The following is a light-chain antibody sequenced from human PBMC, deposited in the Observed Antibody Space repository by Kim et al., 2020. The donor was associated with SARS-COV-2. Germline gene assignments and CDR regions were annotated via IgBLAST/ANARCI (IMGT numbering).Light chain of an antibody. J-gene: IGKJ5*01. CDR2: GAS. V-gene: IGKV3-20*01. Sequence: ESVLTQSPGTLSLSPGERATLSCRASQSVSSSYLAWYQQKPGQAPRLLIYGASSRATGNPDRFKGTGSETDFTLTITRLEPGDFGVYYCQQYGSSPGMFGQGTRLEIK. CDR3: QQYGSSPGM. CDR1: QSVSSSY.